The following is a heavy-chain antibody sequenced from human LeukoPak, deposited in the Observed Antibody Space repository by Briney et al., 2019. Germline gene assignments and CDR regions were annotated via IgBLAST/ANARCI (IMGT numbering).Heavy chain of an antibody. CDR2: INHSGST. Sequence: SETLSLTCAVYGGSFSGYYWSWIRQPPGKGLEWIGEINHSGSTNYNPSLKSRVTISVDTSKNQFSLKLSSVTAADTAVYYCARGGIGWDSSGWYLYYFDYWGQGTLVTISS. D-gene: IGHD6-19*01. J-gene: IGHJ4*02. V-gene: IGHV4-34*01. CDR1: GGSFSGYY. CDR3: ARGGIGWDSSGWYLYYFDY.